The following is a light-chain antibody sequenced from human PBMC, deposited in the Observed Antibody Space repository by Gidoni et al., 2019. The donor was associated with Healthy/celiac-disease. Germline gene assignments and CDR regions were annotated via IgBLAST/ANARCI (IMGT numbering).Light chain of an antibody. Sequence: DIQMTQSPYSLSASVGDRVTIPCRASQSISSYLNCYQQKPGKAPKLLIYAASSLQSWVPSRFSGSGSGTDFTLTISSLQPEDFATYYCQQSYSTPPYTFGQGTKLEIK. J-gene: IGKJ2*01. CDR1: QSISSY. CDR2: AAS. V-gene: IGKV1-39*01. CDR3: QQSYSTPPYT.